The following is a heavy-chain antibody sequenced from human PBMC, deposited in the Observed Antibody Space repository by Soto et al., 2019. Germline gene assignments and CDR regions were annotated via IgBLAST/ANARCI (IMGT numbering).Heavy chain of an antibody. CDR3: ARVGGGVVTLYYFDY. Sequence: ASVKVSCKASGYTFTSYDINWVRQATGQGLERMGWMNPNSGNTGYAQKFQGRVTMTRNTSISTAYMELSSLRSEDTAVYYCARVGGGVVTLYYFDYWGQGTLVTVSS. V-gene: IGHV1-8*01. D-gene: IGHD3-3*01. J-gene: IGHJ4*02. CDR2: MNPNSGNT. CDR1: GYTFTSYD.